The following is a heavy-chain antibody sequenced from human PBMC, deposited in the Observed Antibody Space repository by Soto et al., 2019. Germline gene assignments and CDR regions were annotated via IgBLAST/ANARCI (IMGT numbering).Heavy chain of an antibody. CDR2: ISAYNGNT. J-gene: IGHJ6*02. D-gene: IGHD2-15*01. V-gene: IGHV1-18*04. Sequence: QVQLVQSGAEVKKPGASVKVSCKASGYTFTSYGISWVRQAPGQGLEWMGWISAYNGNTNYAQKLQGRVTITTDTSTSTAYMELRSLRSDDTAVYYCARHHVVVVAATGIRYYYYGMDVWGQGTTVTVSS. CDR1: GYTFTSYG. CDR3: ARHHVVVVAATGIRYYYYGMDV.